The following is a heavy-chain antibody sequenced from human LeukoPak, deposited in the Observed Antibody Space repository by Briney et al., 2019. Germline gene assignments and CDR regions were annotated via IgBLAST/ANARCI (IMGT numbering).Heavy chain of an antibody. Sequence: PSETLSLTCTVSGGSISSSSYYWGWIRQPPGKGLEWIGYIYYSGSTNYNPSLKSRVTISVDTSKNQFSLKLSSVTAADTAVYYCARGKDYAYSSLQIDYWGQGTLVTVSS. J-gene: IGHJ4*02. CDR2: IYYSGST. D-gene: IGHD6-6*01. CDR1: GGSISSSSYY. CDR3: ARGKDYAYSSLQIDY. V-gene: IGHV4-61*05.